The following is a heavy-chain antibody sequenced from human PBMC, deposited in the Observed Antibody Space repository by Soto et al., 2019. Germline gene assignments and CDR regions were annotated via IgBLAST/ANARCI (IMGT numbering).Heavy chain of an antibody. CDR3: ARGGYYDNSWGKLSHYGLDV. Sequence: QVQLAQSANEVKKPGASVRVSCKAAGYTSIRYGIAWVRQAPGQGLEWMGWISPYNDYTFYAQKFQGRVSMTADTSTRTVYMNLRGLKSDDTAVYYCARGGYYDNSWGKLSHYGLDVWGQGTSVSVSS. V-gene: IGHV1-18*01. CDR1: GYTSIRYG. J-gene: IGHJ6*02. D-gene: IGHD3-16*01. CDR2: ISPYNDYT.